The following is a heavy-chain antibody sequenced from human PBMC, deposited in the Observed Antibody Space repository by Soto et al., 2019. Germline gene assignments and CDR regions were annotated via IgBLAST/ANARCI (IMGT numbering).Heavy chain of an antibody. CDR2: IYYSGST. J-gene: IGHJ4*02. Sequence: TSETLSLTCTVSGGSISSGGYYWSWIRQHPGKGLEWIGYIYYSGSTYYNPSLKSRVTISVDTSKNQFSLKLSSVTAADTAVYYCARVSGNGKSLMFDYWGQGTLVTV. V-gene: IGHV4-31*03. CDR1: GGSISSGGYY. D-gene: IGHD3-3*02. CDR3: ARVSGNGKSLMFDY.